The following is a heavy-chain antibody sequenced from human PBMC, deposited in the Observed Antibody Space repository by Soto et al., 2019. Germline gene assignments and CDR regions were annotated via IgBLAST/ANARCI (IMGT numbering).Heavy chain of an antibody. Sequence: PGGSLRLSCAASGFTFSSYAMSWVRQAPGKGLEWVSAISGSGGSTYYADSVKGRFTISRDNSKNTLYLQMNSLRAEDTAVYYCAKCGYSYGSGVYNWFDPWGQGILVTVSS. D-gene: IGHD5-18*01. CDR1: GFTFSSYA. CDR2: ISGSGGST. CDR3: AKCGYSYGSGVYNWFDP. V-gene: IGHV3-23*01. J-gene: IGHJ5*02.